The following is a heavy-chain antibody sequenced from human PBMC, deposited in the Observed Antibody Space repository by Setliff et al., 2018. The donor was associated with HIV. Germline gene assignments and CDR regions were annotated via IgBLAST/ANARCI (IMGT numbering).Heavy chain of an antibody. Sequence: SETLSLTCVVSDDSFTNYDWTWIRQSPGKALEWIGYISSSGTTNYNPSLRSRVTISIETSNARFSLWLRSATAADTATYFCARLGRAIDDGGSSLRLDFWGQGMLVTVSS. CDR3: ARLGRAIDDGGSSLRLDF. J-gene: IGHJ4*02. CDR2: ISSSGTT. CDR1: DDSFTNYD. V-gene: IGHV4-59*08. D-gene: IGHD2-21*01.